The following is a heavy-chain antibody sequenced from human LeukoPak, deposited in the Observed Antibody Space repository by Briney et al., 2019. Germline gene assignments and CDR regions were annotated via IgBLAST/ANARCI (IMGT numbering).Heavy chain of an antibody. J-gene: IGHJ5*02. Sequence: SETLSLTCTVSGGSISSYYWSWIRQPPGKGLEWIGYIYYSGSTNYNPSLKSRVTISVDTSKNQFSLKLSSVTAADTAVYYYARDRTTVTTLGGAWFDPWGQGTLVTVSS. CDR2: IYYSGST. V-gene: IGHV4-59*01. CDR1: GGSISSYY. CDR3: ARDRTTVTTLGGAWFDP. D-gene: IGHD4-11*01.